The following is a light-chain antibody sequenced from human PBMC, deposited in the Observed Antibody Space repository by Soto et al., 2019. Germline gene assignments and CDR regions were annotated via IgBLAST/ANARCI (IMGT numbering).Light chain of an antibody. J-gene: IGKJ4*01. V-gene: IGKV1-6*01. CDR3: LQGHSYPLT. Sequence: AIQLTQSPSSLSASVGDRVTITCRASQDIAIYLAWYQQKPGEAPKLLIYGASTLQSGVPSRFSGSGSGTDFTLTIRSLQPEDFATYYCLQGHSYPLTSGGGTKVDIK. CDR2: GAS. CDR1: QDIAIY.